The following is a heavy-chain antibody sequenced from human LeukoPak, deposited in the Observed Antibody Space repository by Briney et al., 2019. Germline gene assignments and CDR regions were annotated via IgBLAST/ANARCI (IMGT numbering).Heavy chain of an antibody. CDR2: MNPNSGNT. V-gene: IGHV1-8*01. J-gene: IGHJ4*02. Sequence: ASVKASCKASGYTFTSYDINWVRQATGQGLEWMGWMNPNSGNTGYAQKLQGRVTMTRNNSISTAYMELSSLRSEDTAVYYCARSYCSSISCRFDCWGQGTLVTVSS. CDR1: GYTFTSYD. CDR3: ARSYCSSISCRFDC. D-gene: IGHD2-2*01.